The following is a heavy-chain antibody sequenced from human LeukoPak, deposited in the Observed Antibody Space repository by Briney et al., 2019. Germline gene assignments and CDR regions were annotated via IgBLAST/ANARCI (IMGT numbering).Heavy chain of an antibody. Sequence: SVKVSCKASGGTFSSYTISWVRQTPGQGLERMGRIIPILGIANYAQKFQGRVTITADKSTSTAYIELSSLRSEDTAVYYCARGTTGTTAFFYFDYWGQGTLVTVSS. D-gene: IGHD1-7*01. V-gene: IGHV1-69*02. J-gene: IGHJ4*02. CDR2: IIPILGIA. CDR1: GGTFSSYT. CDR3: ARGTTGTTAFFYFDY.